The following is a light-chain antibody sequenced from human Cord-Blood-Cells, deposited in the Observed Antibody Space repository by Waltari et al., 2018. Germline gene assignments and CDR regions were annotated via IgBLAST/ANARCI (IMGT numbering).Light chain of an antibody. CDR2: GVS. V-gene: IGLV2-8*01. J-gene: IGLJ3*02. Sequence: QPALTQPPSASGSPGQSAPTSCTGTTSDVGGYNNLSWYQQHPGKAPKPMIYGVSKRPSGVPDRFSGSKSGNTASLTVSGLQAEDEADYYCSSYAGSNKVFGGGTKLTVL. CDR1: TSDVGGYNN. CDR3: SSYAGSNKV.